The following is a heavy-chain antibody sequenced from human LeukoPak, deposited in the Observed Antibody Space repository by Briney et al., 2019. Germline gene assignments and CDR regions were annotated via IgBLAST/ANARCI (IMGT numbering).Heavy chain of an antibody. V-gene: IGHV4-39*01. Sequence: SSETLSLTCTVSRGSISSSSYYWGWIRQPPGKGLEWIGSIYYSGSTYYNPSLKSRVTISVDTSKNQFSLKLSSVTAADTAVYYCARQRRGGYSFHFDYWGQGTLVTVSS. CDR1: RGSISSSSYY. J-gene: IGHJ4*02. CDR2: IYYSGST. D-gene: IGHD4-11*01. CDR3: ARQRRGGYSFHFDY.